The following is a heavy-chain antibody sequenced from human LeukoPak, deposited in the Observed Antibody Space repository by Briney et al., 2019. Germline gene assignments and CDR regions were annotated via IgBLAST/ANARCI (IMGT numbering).Heavy chain of an antibody. CDR1: GGTFSSYA. D-gene: IGHD3-22*01. V-gene: IGHV1-69*13. CDR2: IIPIFGTA. J-gene: IGHJ3*02. Sequence: EASVKVSCKASGGTFSSYAISRVRQAPGQGLEWMGGIIPIFGTANYAQKFQGRVTITADESTSTAYMELSSLRSEDTAVYYCAREAYYYDSSGYLWVDAFDIWGQGTMVTVSS. CDR3: AREAYYYDSSGYLWVDAFDI.